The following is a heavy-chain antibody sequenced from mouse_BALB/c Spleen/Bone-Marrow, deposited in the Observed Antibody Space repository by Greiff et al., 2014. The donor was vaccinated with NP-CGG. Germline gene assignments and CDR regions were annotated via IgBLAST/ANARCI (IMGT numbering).Heavy chain of an antibody. CDR3: ARGRGYFDY. J-gene: IGHJ2*01. CDR1: GYSITSDYA. V-gene: IGHV3-2*02. Sequence: EVQLQQSEPGLVKPSQSLSPTCTVTGYSITSDYAWNWIRQFPGNKLEWMGYIGYSGSTSYNPSLKSRISITRDTSKNQFFLQLNSVTTEDTATYYCARGRGYFDYWGQGTTLTVSS. CDR2: IGYSGST.